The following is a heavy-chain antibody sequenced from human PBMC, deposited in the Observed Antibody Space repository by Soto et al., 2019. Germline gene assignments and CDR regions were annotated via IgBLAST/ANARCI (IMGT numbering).Heavy chain of an antibody. D-gene: IGHD1-1*01. J-gene: IGHJ5*02. CDR2: IYATGTT. CDR3: VRDGTKALRDWFDP. V-gene: IGHV4-4*07. CDR1: GGAISGCY. Sequence: PSDRLSNTCTVAGGAISGCYWSWIRKSAGKGLEWIGRIYATGTTDYNPSLKSRVMMSVDTSKKQFSLKLRSVTAADTAVYYCVRDGTKALRDWFDPWGQGISVTVPQ.